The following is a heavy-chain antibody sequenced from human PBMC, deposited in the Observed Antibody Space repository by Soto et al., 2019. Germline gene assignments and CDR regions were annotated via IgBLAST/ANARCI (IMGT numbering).Heavy chain of an antibody. CDR3: AGTIARGWFDP. D-gene: IGHD6-13*01. J-gene: IGHJ5*02. V-gene: IGHV4-59*08. CDR2: IYYSGST. Sequence: SETLSLTCTVSVCSIRRYYWSWIRQPPGKGLEWIGYIYYSGSTNYNPSLKSRVTISVDTSKNQFSLKLSSVTAADTAVYYCAGTIARGWFDPWSQGTLVTVSS. CDR1: VCSIRRYY.